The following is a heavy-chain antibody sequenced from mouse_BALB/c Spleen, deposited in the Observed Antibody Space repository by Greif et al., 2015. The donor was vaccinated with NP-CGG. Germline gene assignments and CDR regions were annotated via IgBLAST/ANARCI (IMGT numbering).Heavy chain of an antibody. CDR1: GYTFTSYW. CDR3: ARARLRYWYFDV. J-gene: IGHJ1*01. Sequence: QVQLQQSGAELAKPGASVKMSCKASGYTFTSYWMHWVKQRPGQGLEWIGYINPSTGYTEYNQKFKDKATLTADKSSSTAYMQLSSLTSEDSAVYYCARARLRYWYFDVWGAGTTVTVSS. V-gene: IGHV1-7*01. CDR2: INPSTGYT.